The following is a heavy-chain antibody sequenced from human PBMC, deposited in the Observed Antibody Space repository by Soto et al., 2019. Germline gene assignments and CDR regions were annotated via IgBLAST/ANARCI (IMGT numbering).Heavy chain of an antibody. V-gene: IGHV3-23*01. Sequence: GGSLRLSCAASEFIFINYAMTWVRQAPGRGLEWVSAISSSGGSTYYADSVKGRFTISRDNSKNTLSLQMNSLRAEDTAVYYCASVHCSSSWSHYCYGMDVWGQGTTVTVSS. CDR1: EFIFINYA. CDR3: ASVHCSSSWSHYCYGMDV. CDR2: ISSSGGST. J-gene: IGHJ6*02. D-gene: IGHD6-13*01.